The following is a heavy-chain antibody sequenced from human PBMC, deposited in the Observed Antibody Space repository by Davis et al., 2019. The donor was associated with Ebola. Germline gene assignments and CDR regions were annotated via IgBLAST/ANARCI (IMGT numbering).Heavy chain of an antibody. Sequence: GESLKISCAASGFTFSNAWMSWVRQAPGKGLEWVGRIKSKTDGGTTDYAAPVKGRFTISRDDSKNTAYLQMNSLKTEDTAVYYCSATIGVDYWGQGTLVTVSS. CDR2: IKSKTDGGTT. J-gene: IGHJ4*02. CDR1: GFTFSNAW. V-gene: IGHV3-15*01. CDR3: SATIGVDY. D-gene: IGHD5-24*01.